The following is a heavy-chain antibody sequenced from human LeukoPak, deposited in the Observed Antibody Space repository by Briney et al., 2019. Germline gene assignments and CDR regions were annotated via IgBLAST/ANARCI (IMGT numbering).Heavy chain of an antibody. CDR2: IYHSGST. J-gene: IGHJ4*02. V-gene: IGHV4-4*02. D-gene: IGHD3-10*01. CDR1: GGSISSSNW. CDR3: ARTPQKLWFGEFRSHYFDY. Sequence: SETLSLTCAVSGGSISSSNWWSWVRQPPGKGLEWIGEIYHSGSTNYNPSLKSRVTISVDKSKNQFSLKLSSVTAADTAVYYCARTPQKLWFGEFRSHYFDYWGQGTLVTVSS.